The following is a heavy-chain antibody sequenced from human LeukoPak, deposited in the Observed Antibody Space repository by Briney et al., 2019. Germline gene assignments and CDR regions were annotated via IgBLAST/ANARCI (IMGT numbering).Heavy chain of an antibody. D-gene: IGHD4/OR15-4a*01. J-gene: IGHJ4*02. Sequence: SETLSLTCTVSGGSISSYYWSWIRQPAGKGLEWIGRIYTSGSTNYNPSLKSRVTMSVDTSKNQFSLKLTSVTAADTAVYYCARHGADAVLVPSGSIVYWGQGTLVTVSS. CDR2: IYTSGST. V-gene: IGHV4-4*07. CDR1: GGSISSYY. CDR3: ARHGADAVLVPSGSIVY.